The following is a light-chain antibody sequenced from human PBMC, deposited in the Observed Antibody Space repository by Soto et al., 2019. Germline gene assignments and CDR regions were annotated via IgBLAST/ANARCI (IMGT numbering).Light chain of an antibody. CDR2: GAS. V-gene: IGKV3-20*01. Sequence: EIVVTQAPATLSLSPGERATLSCRASQSVSSNFLAWYQQRPGQAPRLLIYGASSRATGIPDRFSGSGSGTDFTLTIRRLEPEDFAVYYCQQYGRTPWTFGQGTKVDIK. J-gene: IGKJ1*01. CDR3: QQYGRTPWT. CDR1: QSVSSNF.